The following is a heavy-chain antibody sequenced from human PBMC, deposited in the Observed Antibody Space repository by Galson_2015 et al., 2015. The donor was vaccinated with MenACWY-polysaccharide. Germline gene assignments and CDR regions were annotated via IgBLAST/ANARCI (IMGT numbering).Heavy chain of an antibody. CDR3: ARGRRDTAVAAPAAVLLDY. Sequence: SVKVSCKASGYTFSSYDINWVRQATGQRLEWMGWMNPNSGNTGYAQKFQGRVTMTRNTSICTAYMELSSLTSEDTAGYYCARGRRDTAVAAPAAVLLDYWGQGILVTVSS. CDR1: GYTFSSYD. V-gene: IGHV1-8*01. J-gene: IGHJ4*02. D-gene: IGHD5-18*01. CDR2: MNPNSGNT.